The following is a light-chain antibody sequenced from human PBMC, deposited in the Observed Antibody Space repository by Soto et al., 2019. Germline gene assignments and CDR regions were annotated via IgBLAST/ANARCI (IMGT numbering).Light chain of an antibody. CDR2: EVS. CDR1: NNDIAYNF. CDR3: SSSTTTDTLRL. Sequence: QSALTQPASVSGSPGQSITISCTGTNNDIAYNFVSWYQQHPGKAPKLMIYEVSNRPSGVSSRFSGSKSGTTASLTISGLQAEDEGDYYCSSSTTTDTLRLFGTGTKLTVL. J-gene: IGLJ1*01. V-gene: IGLV2-14*01.